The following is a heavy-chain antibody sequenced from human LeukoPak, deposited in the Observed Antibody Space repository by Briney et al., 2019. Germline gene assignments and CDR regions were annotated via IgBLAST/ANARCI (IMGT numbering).Heavy chain of an antibody. Sequence: ASVKVSCKASGGTFSSYAISWVRQAPGQGLEWMGRIIPILGIANYGQKLQGRVTMTTDTSTSSAYMELRSLRSDDTAVYYCARNYYDSSGYPVGYYYYYMDVWGKGTTVTVSS. D-gene: IGHD3-22*01. CDR1: GGTFSSYA. J-gene: IGHJ6*03. CDR2: IIPILGIA. CDR3: ARNYYDSSGYPVGYYYYYMDV. V-gene: IGHV1-69*04.